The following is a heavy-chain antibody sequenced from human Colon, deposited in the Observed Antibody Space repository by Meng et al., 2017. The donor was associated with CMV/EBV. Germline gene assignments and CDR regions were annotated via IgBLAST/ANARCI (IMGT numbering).Heavy chain of an antibody. CDR1: GGTFSSYA. V-gene: IGHV1-69*10. D-gene: IGHD5-12*01. J-gene: IGHJ6*02. CDR3: GYSGYDQPGSYYYYGMDV. CDR2: IIPILGIA. Sequence: SVKVSCKASGGTFSSYAISWVRQAPGQGLEWMGGIIPILGIANYAQKFQGRVTITADKSTSTAYMELSSLRSEDTAVYYWGYSGYDQPGSYYYYGMDVWGQGTTVTVSS.